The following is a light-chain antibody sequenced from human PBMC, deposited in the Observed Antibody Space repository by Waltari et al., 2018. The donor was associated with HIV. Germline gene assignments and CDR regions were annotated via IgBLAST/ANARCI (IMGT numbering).Light chain of an antibody. CDR1: SSDVGGYNY. Sequence: QSALTQPASVSGSPEQSITISCTGTSSDVGGYNYVSWYQQHPGKAPKLMIYEVSNRPSGVSNRFSGSKSGKTASLTIAGLQAEDEADYYCSSYTSSSTVVFGGGTKLTVL. V-gene: IGLV2-14*01. CDR2: EVS. CDR3: SSYTSSSTVV. J-gene: IGLJ2*01.